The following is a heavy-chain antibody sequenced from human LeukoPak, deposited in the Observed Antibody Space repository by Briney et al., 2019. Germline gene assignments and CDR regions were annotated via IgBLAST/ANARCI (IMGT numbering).Heavy chain of an antibody. CDR1: GFTFSGHD. J-gene: IGHJ6*03. CDR2: ISGSGGTT. CDR3: AKGRRTASKPYYYYMDV. Sequence: GGSLRLSCAASGFTFSGHDMSWVRQAPGKGLEWVSGISGSGGTTYYADSVKGRFTISRDNSRNTVYLQMNSLRAEDTAVYYCAKGRRTASKPYYYYMDVWAKGTTVTVSS. D-gene: IGHD1-14*01. V-gene: IGHV3-23*01.